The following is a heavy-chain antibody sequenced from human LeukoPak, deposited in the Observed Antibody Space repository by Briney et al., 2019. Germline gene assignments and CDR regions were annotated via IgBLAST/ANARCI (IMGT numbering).Heavy chain of an antibody. V-gene: IGHV4-59*01. Sequence: SETLSLTCTVSGGSFSSYYRSWIRQPPGKGLEWVGYFYYSGSTKYNPSLKGGVTISADTYRKKSPLQQSSVPGAETAAYYCARSRYVSASTNNYMDACGKGTTVTVSS. CDR2: FYYSGST. J-gene: IGHJ6*03. D-gene: IGHD2-2*01. CDR1: GGSFSSYY. CDR3: ARSRYVSASTNNYMDA.